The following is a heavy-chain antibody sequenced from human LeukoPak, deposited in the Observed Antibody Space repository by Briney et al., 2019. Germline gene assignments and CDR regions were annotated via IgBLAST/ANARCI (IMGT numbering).Heavy chain of an antibody. Sequence: GGSLRLSCAVSGLTFSTYSMTWVRQGPGKGLEWVSSIYNSGAKIFYADSVKGRFTISRDNSKNMLYLQMNSLRVEDTAVCYCAKDVAPDSGWDLDYWGQGTLVTVSS. CDR1: GLTFSTYS. V-gene: IGHV3-23*01. J-gene: IGHJ4*02. CDR3: AKDVAPDSGWDLDY. D-gene: IGHD6-19*01. CDR2: IYNSGAKI.